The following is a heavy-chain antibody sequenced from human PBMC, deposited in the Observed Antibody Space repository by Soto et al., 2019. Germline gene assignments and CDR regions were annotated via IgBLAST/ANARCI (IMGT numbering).Heavy chain of an antibody. CDR1: GYTFTVYY. CDR2: INPNSGGT. J-gene: IGHJ6*03. Sequence: ASVKVSCKASGYTFTVYYMHWVRQAPGQGLEWMGWINPNSGGTNYAQKLQGWVTMTRDTSISTAYMELSRLRSDDTAVYYCAREALVVVVANYYYYMDVWGKGTTVTVSS. V-gene: IGHV1-2*04. CDR3: AREALVVVVANYYYYMDV. D-gene: IGHD2-15*01.